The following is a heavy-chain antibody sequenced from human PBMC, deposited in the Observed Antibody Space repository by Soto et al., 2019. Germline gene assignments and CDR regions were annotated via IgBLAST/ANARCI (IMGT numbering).Heavy chain of an antibody. J-gene: IGHJ4*02. Sequence: QVQLVQSGAEEKKPGASVKVSCKASGYTFTSYAMHWVRQAPGQRLEWMGWINAGNGNTKYSQKFQGRVTITRDTSAITAYMELISLRSEDTAVYYCARGSGYYYCDDYWGQGTLVTVSS. D-gene: IGHD3-22*01. V-gene: IGHV1-3*05. CDR3: ARGSGYYYCDDY. CDR1: GYTFTSYA. CDR2: INAGNGNT.